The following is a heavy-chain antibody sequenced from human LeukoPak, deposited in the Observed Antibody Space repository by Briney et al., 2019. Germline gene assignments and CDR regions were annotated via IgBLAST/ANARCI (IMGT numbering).Heavy chain of an antibody. CDR3: AREWGGYSYGYPFDY. V-gene: IGHV3-48*04. J-gene: IGHJ4*02. Sequence: PGGSLRLSCAASGFTFSSYAMHWVRQAPGKGLEWVSYISSSSSTIYYADSVKGRFTISRDNAKNSLYLQMNSLRAEDTAVYYCAREWGGYSYGYPFDYWGQGTLVTVSS. CDR2: ISSSSSTI. CDR1: GFTFSSYA. D-gene: IGHD5-18*01.